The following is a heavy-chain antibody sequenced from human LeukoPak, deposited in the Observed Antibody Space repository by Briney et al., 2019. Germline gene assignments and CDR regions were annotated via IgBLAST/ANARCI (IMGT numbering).Heavy chain of an antibody. D-gene: IGHD3-10*01. J-gene: IGHJ3*02. V-gene: IGHV4-59*01. CDR3: ARLRYYSDAFDI. Sequence: ASETLSLTCTVSGGSISSYYWSWIRQPPGKGLEWIGYIYYSGSTNYNPSLKSRVTISVDTSKNQFSLKLSSVTAADTAVYYCARLRYYSDAFDIWGQGTMVTVSS. CDR2: IYYSGST. CDR1: GGSISSYY.